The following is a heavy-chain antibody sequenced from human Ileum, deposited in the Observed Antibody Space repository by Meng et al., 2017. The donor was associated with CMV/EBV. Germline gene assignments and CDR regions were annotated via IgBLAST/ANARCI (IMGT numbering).Heavy chain of an antibody. CDR1: GFTLSTYA. CDR2: IYAGGRGT. CDR3: ARIAALVSDAFDI. J-gene: IGHJ3*02. Sequence: GESLKISCAASGFTLSTYAMSWVRQAPGKGLEWVSTIYAGGRGTYYADSMKGRFTISGDDFRNTLYLQMSTLRDDDTALYYCARIAALVSDAFDIWGQGTVVTVSS. D-gene: IGHD2-15*01. V-gene: IGHV3-23*03.